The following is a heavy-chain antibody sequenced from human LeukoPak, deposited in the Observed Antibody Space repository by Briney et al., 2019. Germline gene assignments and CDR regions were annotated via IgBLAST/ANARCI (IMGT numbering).Heavy chain of an antibody. Sequence: GGSLRLSCAASGFTFSSYGMHWVRQAPGKRLEWVAFIRYDGSNKYYADSVKGRFTISRDNSKNTLYLQMNSLRAEDTAVYYCAKENYGSGPNNFDYWGQGTLVTVSS. CDR3: AKENYGSGPNNFDY. D-gene: IGHD3-10*01. CDR1: GFTFSSYG. J-gene: IGHJ4*02. CDR2: IRYDGSNK. V-gene: IGHV3-30*02.